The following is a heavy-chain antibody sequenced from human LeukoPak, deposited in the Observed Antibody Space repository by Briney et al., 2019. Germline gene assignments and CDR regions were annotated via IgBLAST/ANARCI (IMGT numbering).Heavy chain of an antibody. CDR1: GGSISSYY. CDR2: IYYSGST. D-gene: IGHD1-20*01. CDR3: ANGITGTNRFDY. V-gene: IGHV4-59*01. J-gene: IGHJ4*02. Sequence: PSETLSLTCTVSGGSISSYYWSWIRQPPGKGLEWIGYIYYSGSTNYNPSLKSRVTISVDTSKNQFSLKLSSVTAADTAVYYCANGITGTNRFDYWGQGTLVTVSS.